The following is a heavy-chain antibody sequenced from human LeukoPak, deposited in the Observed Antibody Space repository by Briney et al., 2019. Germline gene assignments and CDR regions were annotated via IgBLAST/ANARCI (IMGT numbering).Heavy chain of an antibody. CDR1: GFTFRTYA. Sequence: SGGSLRLSCAASGFTFRTYAMSWVRQAPGKGLEWVSGISGSGGSTYYADSVKGRFTISRDNSKDTLYLQMDSLRAGDTAVYYCAKDPIFSGSYGVFDSWGQGTLVTVSS. J-gene: IGHJ4*02. D-gene: IGHD1-26*01. V-gene: IGHV3-23*01. CDR3: AKDPIFSGSYGVFDS. CDR2: ISGSGGST.